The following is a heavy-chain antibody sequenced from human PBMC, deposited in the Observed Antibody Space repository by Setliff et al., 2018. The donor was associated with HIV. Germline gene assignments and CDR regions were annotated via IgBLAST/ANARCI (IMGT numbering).Heavy chain of an antibody. CDR1: GFIFTNAW. CDR3: VGHYYDPLTGYYVWFFDV. Sequence: PGGSLRLSCETSGFIFTNAWMSWVRQAPGKGLEWVGRIKSKSDGGAVHYAAPVKGRFTISRDDSRNTLYLQMNSMKSDDTATYYCVGHYYDPLTGYYVWFFDVWGRGTLVTVSS. J-gene: IGHJ2*01. D-gene: IGHD3-9*01. CDR2: IKSKSDGGAV. V-gene: IGHV3-15*05.